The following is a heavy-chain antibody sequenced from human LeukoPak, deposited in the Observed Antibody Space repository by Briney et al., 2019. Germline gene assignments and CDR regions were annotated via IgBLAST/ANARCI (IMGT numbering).Heavy chain of an antibody. CDR2: ISYDGSNK. J-gene: IGHJ4*02. V-gene: IGHV3-30*04. D-gene: IGHD2-15*01. Sequence: GGSLRLSCAASGFTFSSYAMHWVRQAPGKGLEWVAVISYDGSNKYYADSVKGRFTISRDNSKNTLYLQMNSLRAEDTAVYYCARSRYCSGGSCYYLDYWGQGTLVTVSS. CDR1: GFTFSSYA. CDR3: ARSRYCSGGSCYYLDY.